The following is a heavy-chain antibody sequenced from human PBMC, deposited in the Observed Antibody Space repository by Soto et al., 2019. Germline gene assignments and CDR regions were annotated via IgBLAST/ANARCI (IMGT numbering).Heavy chain of an antibody. CDR3: ARERDYDFWSGPYYYYYRMDV. J-gene: IGHJ6*02. CDR1: GYTFTGYY. CDR2: INPNSGGT. Sequence: GASVKVSCKASGYTFTGYYMHWVRQAPGQGLEWMGWINPNSGGTNYAQKFQGWVTMTRDTSISTAYMELSRLRSDDTAVYYCARERDYDFWSGPYYYYYRMDVWGQGTTVTVSS. V-gene: IGHV1-2*04. D-gene: IGHD3-3*01.